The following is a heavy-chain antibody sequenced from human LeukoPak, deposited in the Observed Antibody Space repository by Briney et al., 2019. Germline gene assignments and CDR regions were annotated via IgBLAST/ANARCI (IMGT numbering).Heavy chain of an antibody. V-gene: IGHV1-8*01. CDR1: GYSFTTYD. CDR3: ARGLSPSDY. Sequence: ASVKVSCKASGYSFTTYDINWVRQAPGQGREWMGWMNPNSGKTNFAQKFQGRVTMTRTTSISTAYMEVSSLRSEDTAVYYCARGLSPSDYWGQGTLVTVSS. CDR2: MNPNSGKT. J-gene: IGHJ4*02.